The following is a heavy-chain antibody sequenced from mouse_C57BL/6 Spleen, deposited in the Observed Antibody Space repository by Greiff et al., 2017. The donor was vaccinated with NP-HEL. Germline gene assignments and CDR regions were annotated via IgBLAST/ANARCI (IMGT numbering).Heavy chain of an antibody. D-gene: IGHD1-1*01. Sequence: QVQLKESGAELVKPGASVKISCKASGYAFSSYWMNWVKQRPGKGLEWIGQIYPGDGDTNYNGKFKGKATLTADKSSSTAYMQLSSLTSEDSAVYFCTGFITTVEGAMDYWGQGTSVTVSS. V-gene: IGHV1-80*01. CDR1: GYAFSSYW. CDR2: IYPGDGDT. CDR3: TGFITTVEGAMDY. J-gene: IGHJ4*01.